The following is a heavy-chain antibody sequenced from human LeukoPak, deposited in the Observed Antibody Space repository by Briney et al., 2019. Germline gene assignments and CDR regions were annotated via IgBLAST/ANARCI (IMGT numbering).Heavy chain of an antibody. V-gene: IGHV3-23*01. Sequence: GGSLRLSCAASGFTFSAFGMNWVRQAPGKGREWVSLITNSGGSKYYVDSVKGRFTISRDNSKNTLYLQMNSLRAEDTAKYYCTKDYCGKFCSAVWGQGTTVTVSS. D-gene: IGHD3-9*01. CDR1: GFTFSAFG. J-gene: IGHJ6*02. CDR2: ITNSGGSK. CDR3: TKDYCGKFCSAV.